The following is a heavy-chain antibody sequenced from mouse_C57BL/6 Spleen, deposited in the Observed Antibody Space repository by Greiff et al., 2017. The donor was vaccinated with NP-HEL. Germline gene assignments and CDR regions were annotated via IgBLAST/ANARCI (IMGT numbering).Heavy chain of an antibody. Sequence: VQLKQSGPELVKPGASVKISCKASGYSFTSYYIHWVKQRPGQGLEWIGWIYPGSGNTKYNEKFKGKATLTADTSSSTAYMQLSSLTSEDSAVYYCARSHYSNPYFDYWGQGTTLTVSS. D-gene: IGHD2-5*01. CDR2: IYPGSGNT. V-gene: IGHV1-66*01. CDR1: GYSFTSYY. J-gene: IGHJ2*01. CDR3: ARSHYSNPYFDY.